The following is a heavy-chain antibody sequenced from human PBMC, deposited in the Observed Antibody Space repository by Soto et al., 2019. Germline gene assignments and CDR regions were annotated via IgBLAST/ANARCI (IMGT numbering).Heavy chain of an antibody. J-gene: IGHJ4*02. CDR3: ARGGIGMVRTFDH. D-gene: IGHD3-10*01. Sequence: GGSLRLSCAASGFTVSSTYMSWVRQAPGKGLEWVSIIFSSGESFYADSVKGRFAISRDSSDNTVYLQMNSLKAEDTAVYYCARGGIGMVRTFDHWGQGTLVTVSS. CDR1: GFTVSSTY. CDR2: IFSSGES. V-gene: IGHV3-53*01.